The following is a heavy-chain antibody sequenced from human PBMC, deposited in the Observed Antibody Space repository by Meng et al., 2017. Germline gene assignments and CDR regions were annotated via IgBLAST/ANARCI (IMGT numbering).Heavy chain of an antibody. CDR3: ARKSGPSRKISIAVAGPYYSDY. CDR2: INHSGST. D-gene: IGHD6-19*01. J-gene: IGHJ4*02. CDR1: GGSFSGYY. V-gene: IGHV4-34*01. Sequence: GSLRLSCAVYGGSFSGYYWSWIRQPPGKGLEWIGEINHSGSTNYNPSLKSRVTISVDTSKNQFSLKLSSVTAADTAVYYCARKSGPSRKISIAVAGPYYSDYWGQGTLVTVSS.